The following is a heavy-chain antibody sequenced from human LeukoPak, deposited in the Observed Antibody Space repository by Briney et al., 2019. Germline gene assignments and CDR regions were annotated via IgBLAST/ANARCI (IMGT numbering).Heavy chain of an antibody. CDR3: VSAYDQ. J-gene: IGHJ5*02. Sequence: GSVKVSCKASGYRFSDSYIHWVRQAPGHGFEWMGWINPNTGDTKYAKMFQGRVTMTTGASISTAYMELSGLRSADTAIYFCVSAYDQWGQGTLVTASS. V-gene: IGHV1-2*02. CDR1: GYRFSDSY. CDR2: INPNTGDT.